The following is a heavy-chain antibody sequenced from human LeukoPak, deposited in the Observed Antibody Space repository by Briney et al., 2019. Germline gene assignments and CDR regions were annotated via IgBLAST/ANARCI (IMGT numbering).Heavy chain of an antibody. J-gene: IGHJ4*02. V-gene: IGHV3-23*01. D-gene: IGHD3-22*01. CDR3: AKRGVVIRVILVGFHKEAYYFDS. CDR2: ISGSGGST. CDR1: GITLSNYG. Sequence: GGSLRLSCAVSGITLSNYGMSWVRQAPGKGLEWVAGISGSGGSTNYADSVKGRFTISRDNPKNTLYLQMNSLRVEDTTVYFCAKRGVVIRVILVGFHKEAYYFDSWGQGARVTVSS.